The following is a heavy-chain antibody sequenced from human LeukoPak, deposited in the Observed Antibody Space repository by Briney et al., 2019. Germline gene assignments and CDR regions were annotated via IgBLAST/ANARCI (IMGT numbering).Heavy chain of an antibody. Sequence: SETLSLTCTASGGSISSSSYYWGWIRQPPGKGLEWIGSIYYSGSTYYNPSLKSRVTISVATPKNQFSLKLSSVTAADTAVYYCARHEGGGFQYYFDYWGQGTLVTVSS. CDR2: IYYSGST. V-gene: IGHV4-39*01. CDR1: GGSISSSSYY. D-gene: IGHD2-15*01. CDR3: ARHEGGGFQYYFDY. J-gene: IGHJ4*02.